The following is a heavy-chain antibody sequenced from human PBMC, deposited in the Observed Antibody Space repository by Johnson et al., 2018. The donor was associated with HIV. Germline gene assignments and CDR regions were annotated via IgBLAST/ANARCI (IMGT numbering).Heavy chain of an antibody. Sequence: QEKLVESGGGLVQPGGSLRLSCAASGFTFSSYWMSWVRQAPGKGLEWVAVISYDGSNKYYADSVKGRFTSSRDNSKNSLYLQMSSLRVEDTAVYYCARGSGVGAFDIWGQGTMVTVSS. CDR1: GFTFSSYW. V-gene: IGHV3-30*03. J-gene: IGHJ3*02. CDR3: ARGSGVGAFDI. CDR2: ISYDGSNK. D-gene: IGHD7-27*01.